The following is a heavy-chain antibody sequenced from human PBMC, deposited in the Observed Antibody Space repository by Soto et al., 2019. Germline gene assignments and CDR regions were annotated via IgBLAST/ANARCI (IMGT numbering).Heavy chain of an antibody. CDR1: EFPFSSFW. CDR3: ARSPGTGTVDY. CDR2: INQDGREE. V-gene: IGHV3-7*03. Sequence: LSLSCAASEFPFSSFWMSWVRQPPGKGLEWVANINQDGREEYYVDSVKGRFSISRDNAKNSLYLQMNDLRADDTAVYYCARSPGTGTVDYWGQGTLVTVSS. J-gene: IGHJ4*02. D-gene: IGHD1-1*01.